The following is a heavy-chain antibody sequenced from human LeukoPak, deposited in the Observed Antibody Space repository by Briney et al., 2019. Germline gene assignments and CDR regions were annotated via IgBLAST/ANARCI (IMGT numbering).Heavy chain of an antibody. J-gene: IGHJ4*02. CDR2: IYTSGST. Sequence: SETLSLTCTVSGGSISSYYWSWIRQPPGKGLEWIGNIYTSGSTNYNPSLRGRVTMSVDTSKNQISLKLSSVTAADTAVYYCARHKYSYGSYYFDYWGQGTLVTVSS. V-gene: IGHV4-4*09. CDR3: ARHKYSYGSYYFDY. CDR1: GGSISSYY. D-gene: IGHD5-18*01.